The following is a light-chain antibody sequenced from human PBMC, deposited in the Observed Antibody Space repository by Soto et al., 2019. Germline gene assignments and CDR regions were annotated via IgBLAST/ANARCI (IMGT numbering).Light chain of an antibody. J-gene: IGKJ1*01. Sequence: EIVLTQSPCTLSFSPWERSTLSCRASQSVSSNLAWYQQKPGQAPRLLIYGASTRATGIPARFSGTGSGTDFTLTVSSLQSEDFAVYYCQQYDNWPQTFGQGTKWIS. CDR2: GAS. V-gene: IGKV3-15*01. CDR3: QQYDNWPQT. CDR1: QSVSSN.